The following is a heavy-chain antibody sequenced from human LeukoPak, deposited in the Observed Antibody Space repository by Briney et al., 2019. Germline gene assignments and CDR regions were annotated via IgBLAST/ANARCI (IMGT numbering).Heavy chain of an antibody. CDR1: GFTFSSYW. CDR3: ARLWPFDY. D-gene: IGHD2-21*01. CDR2: IKQHGSEK. V-gene: IGHV3-7*01. J-gene: IGHJ4*02. Sequence: TGGSLRLSCAGSGFTFSSYWMSWVRQAPGKGLEWVANIKQHGSEKYYVDSVKGRFTISRDDAKNSLYLQMNSLRAEDTAVYYCARLWPFDYWGQGTLVNVSS.